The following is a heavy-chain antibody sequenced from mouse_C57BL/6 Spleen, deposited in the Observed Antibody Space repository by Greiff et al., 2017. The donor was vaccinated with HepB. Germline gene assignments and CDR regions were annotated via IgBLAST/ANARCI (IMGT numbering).Heavy chain of an antibody. CDR2: ISYDGSN. D-gene: IGHD2-3*01. CDR3: ARPIYDGSTGGFAY. V-gene: IGHV3-6*01. J-gene: IGHJ3*01. Sequence: EVQLQESGPGLVKPSQSLSLTCSVTGYSITSGYYWNWIRQFPGNKLEWMGYISYDGSNNYNPSLKNRISITRDTSKNQFFLKLNSVTTEDTATYYCARPIYDGSTGGFAYWGQGTLVTVSA. CDR1: GYSITSGYY.